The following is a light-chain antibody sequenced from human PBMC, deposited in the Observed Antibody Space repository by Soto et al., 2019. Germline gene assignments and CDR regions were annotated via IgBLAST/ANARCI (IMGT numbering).Light chain of an antibody. CDR3: SSYAGTNGVL. CDR1: SSDVGRYNY. V-gene: IGLV2-8*01. CDR2: EVT. Sequence: QSVLTQPPSASGSLGQSVTISCTGTSSDVGRYNYVSWYQHHPGKVPKLMIYEVTKRPSGVPDRFSGSKSGNTACLTVSGLQAEDETEYYCSSYAGTNGVLFGGGTKVTVL. J-gene: IGLJ2*01.